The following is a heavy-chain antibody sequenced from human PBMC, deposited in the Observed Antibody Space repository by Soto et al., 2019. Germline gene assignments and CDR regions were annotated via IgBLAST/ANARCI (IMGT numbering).Heavy chain of an antibody. CDR2: VYYSGNT. D-gene: IGHD6-6*01. Sequence: PSETLSLTCSVSGGTISSYYWSWIRQPPGKGLEWIGYVYYSGNTNYNPSLKSRVTITIDTSKTQFSLKLRSVTGADTAVYFCARSISARPEADIWGQGTMVTVSS. CDR1: GGTISSYY. CDR3: ARSISARPEADI. J-gene: IGHJ3*02. V-gene: IGHV4-59*01.